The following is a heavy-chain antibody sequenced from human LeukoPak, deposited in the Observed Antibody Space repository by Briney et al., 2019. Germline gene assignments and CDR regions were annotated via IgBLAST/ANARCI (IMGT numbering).Heavy chain of an antibody. D-gene: IGHD3-10*01. J-gene: IGHJ4*02. CDR2: ISGSGGST. V-gene: IGHV3-23*01. Sequence: GGSLRLSCAASGFTFSSYAMSWVRQAPGKGLEWVSAISGSGGSTYYADSVKGRFTISRDNSKNTLYLQMNSLRAEDTAVYYCASVKWFGELLPSDYWGQGTLVTVSS. CDR3: ASVKWFGELLPSDY. CDR1: GFTFSSYA.